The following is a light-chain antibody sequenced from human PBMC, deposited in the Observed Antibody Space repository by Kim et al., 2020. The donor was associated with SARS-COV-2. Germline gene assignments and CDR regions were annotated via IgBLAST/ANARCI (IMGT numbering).Light chain of an antibody. CDR3: NSRNISGNHLV. Sequence: SSELTQDPAVSVALGQTVRITCQGDSLRSYYASWYQQKPGQAPVLVIYGKNNRPSGIPDRFSGSSSGNTASLTITWAQAEAEADYYCNSRNISGNHLVFG. CDR1: SLRSYY. CDR2: GKN. J-gene: IGLJ2*01. V-gene: IGLV3-19*01.